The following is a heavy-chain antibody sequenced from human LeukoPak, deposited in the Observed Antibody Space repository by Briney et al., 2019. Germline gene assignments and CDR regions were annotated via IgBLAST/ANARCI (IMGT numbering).Heavy chain of an antibody. CDR1: SGSVSSGSYY. CDR2: IYYSGST. V-gene: IGHV4-61*01. CDR3: ASEKNIVVVGSYGMDV. Sequence: SETLSLTCTVSSGSVSSGSYYWSWIRQPPGKRLEWIGYIYYSGSTNYNPSLKSRVTISVDTSKNQFSPKLSSVTAADTAVYYCASEKNIVVVGSYGMDVWGKGTTVTVSS. D-gene: IGHD2-15*01. J-gene: IGHJ6*04.